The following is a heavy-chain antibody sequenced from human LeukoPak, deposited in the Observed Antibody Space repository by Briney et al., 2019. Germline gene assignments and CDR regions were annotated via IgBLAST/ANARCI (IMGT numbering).Heavy chain of an antibody. V-gene: IGHV3-43*02. CDR3: AKDRTYYGSGWTFQK. Sequence: GSLRLSCAASGFVLNDYAMHWVRQVPGKGLEAPGKGLGWVSVISGDGSTTYYADSVKGRFTISRDNNKKSLYLQMHSLRTEDTALYYCAKDRTYYGSGWTFQKWGQGTLVTVSS. CDR1: GFVLNDYA. D-gene: IGHD3-10*01. CDR2: ISGDGSTT. J-gene: IGHJ1*01.